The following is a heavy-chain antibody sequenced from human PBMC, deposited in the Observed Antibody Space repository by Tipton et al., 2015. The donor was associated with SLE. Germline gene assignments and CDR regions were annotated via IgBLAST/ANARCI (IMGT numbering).Heavy chain of an antibody. J-gene: IGHJ6*03. CDR3: ARGGSSSSYYYYYMDV. D-gene: IGHD6-6*01. CDR1: GFTVSSNY. V-gene: IGHV3-53*01. CDR2: IYSGGST. Sequence: SLRLSCAASGFTVSSNYMSWVRQAPGKGLEWVSVIYSGGSTYYADSVKGRITISRDNSKNTLFLQMNSLRAEDTAVYYCARGGSSSSYYYYYMDVWGKGTTVTVSS.